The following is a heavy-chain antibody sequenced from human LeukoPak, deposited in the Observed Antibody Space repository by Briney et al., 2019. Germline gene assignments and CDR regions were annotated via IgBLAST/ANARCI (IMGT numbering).Heavy chain of an antibody. CDR2: ISYDGSNK. J-gene: IGHJ4*02. CDR3: AGHPQTLTLPYSSSWSPPDY. CDR1: GFTFSSYA. D-gene: IGHD6-13*01. V-gene: IGHV3-30-3*01. Sequence: GGSLRLSCAASGFTFSSYAMHWVRQAPGKGLEWVAVISYDGSNKYYADSVKGRFTISRDNSKNTLYLQMNSLRAEDTAVYYCAGHPQTLTLPYSSSWSPPDYWGQGTLVTVSS.